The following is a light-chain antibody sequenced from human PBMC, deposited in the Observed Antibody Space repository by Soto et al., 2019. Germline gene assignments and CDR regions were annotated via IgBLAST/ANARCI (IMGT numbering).Light chain of an antibody. CDR1: TSDIGGYNY. CDR2: EVR. J-gene: IGLJ2*01. V-gene: IGLV2-14*01. CDR3: CSYAGSYSVV. Sequence: QSVLTQPASVSGSPGQSITISCTGTTSDIGGYNYVSWYQQYPGKAPKLIIYEVRNRPSGVSNRFSASKSGNTASLTISGLQAEDEAVYYCCSYAGSYSVVFGGGTKVTVL.